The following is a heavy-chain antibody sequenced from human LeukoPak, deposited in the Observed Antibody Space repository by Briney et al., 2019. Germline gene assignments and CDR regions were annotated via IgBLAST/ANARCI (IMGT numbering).Heavy chain of an antibody. CDR2: YYPGDSDT. D-gene: IGHD2-8*01. V-gene: IGHV5-51*01. Sequence: HGESLKISCKGSGYSCTSYWIGWVRPMPGKGLEWMVIYYPGDSDTRYSLSFQGQVTISADKSISTDYLQWSSLKASDTAMYYCARANASHTFDIWGQETMVTVSS. CDR1: GYSCTSYW. J-gene: IGHJ3*02. CDR3: ARANASHTFDI.